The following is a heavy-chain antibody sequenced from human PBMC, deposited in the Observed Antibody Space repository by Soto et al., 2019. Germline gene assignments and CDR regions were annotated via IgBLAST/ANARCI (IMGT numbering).Heavy chain of an antibody. CDR3: TTGPPARVLYDSNGYDFDI. V-gene: IGHV3-15*01. Sequence: PGGSLRLSCAASGFTFSNAWMSWVRQAPGKGLEWVGRIKSKTDGGTTDYAAPVKGRFTISRDDSKNTLYLQMNSLKTEDTAVYYCTTGPPARVLYDSNGYDFDIWGQGTMVTVSS. CDR1: GFTFSNAW. D-gene: IGHD3-22*01. J-gene: IGHJ3*02. CDR2: IKSKTDGGTT.